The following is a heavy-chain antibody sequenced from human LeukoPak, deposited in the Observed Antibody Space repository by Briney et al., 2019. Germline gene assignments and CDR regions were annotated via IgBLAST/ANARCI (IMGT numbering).Heavy chain of an antibody. V-gene: IGHV1-24*01. CDR3: ATASLMVRGVIMYFDY. Sequence: GASVKVSCKVSGYTLTELSMHWVRQAPGKGVEWMGGFDPEDGETIYAQKFQGRVTMTEDTSTDTAYMELSSLRSEDTAVYYCATASLMVRGVIMYFDYWGQGTLVTVSS. CDR2: FDPEDGET. D-gene: IGHD3-10*01. J-gene: IGHJ4*02. CDR1: GYTLTELS.